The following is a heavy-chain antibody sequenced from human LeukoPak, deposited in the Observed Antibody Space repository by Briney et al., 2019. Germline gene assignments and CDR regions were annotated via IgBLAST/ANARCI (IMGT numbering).Heavy chain of an antibody. V-gene: IGHV3-74*01. Sequence: GGSLRLSCAASGFTFSSYWMHWVRQAPGKGLVWVSRINSDGSSTSYADSVKGRFTISRDNAKNTLYLQMDSLRAEDTAVYYCVEGIAGDYFDYWGQGTLVTVSS. CDR1: GFTFSSYW. CDR2: INSDGSST. J-gene: IGHJ4*02. D-gene: IGHD6-13*01. CDR3: VEGIAGDYFDY.